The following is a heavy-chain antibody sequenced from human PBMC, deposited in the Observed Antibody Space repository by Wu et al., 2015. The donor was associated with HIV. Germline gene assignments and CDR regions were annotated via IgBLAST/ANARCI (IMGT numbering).Heavy chain of an antibody. D-gene: IGHD2-15*01. CDR3: ARSSSDIVVVVAATDRDYNWFDP. Sequence: QVQLVQSGAEVKKPGASVKVSCKASGYTFTSYYMHWVRQAPGQGLEWMGIINPSGGSTSYAQKFQGRVTMTRDTSTSTVYMELSSLRSEDTAVYYCARSSSDIVVVVAATDRDYNWFDPWGQGTLVTVSS. CDR2: INPSGGST. V-gene: IGHV1-46*01. CDR1: GYTFTSYY. J-gene: IGHJ5*02.